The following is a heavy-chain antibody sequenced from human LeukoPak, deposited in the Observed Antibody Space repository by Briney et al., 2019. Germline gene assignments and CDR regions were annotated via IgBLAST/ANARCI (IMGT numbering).Heavy chain of an antibody. V-gene: IGHV3-21*01. CDR2: ISSSSSYI. CDR3: AREGISMVRGVFDY. D-gene: IGHD3-10*01. Sequence: GGSLRLSCAASGFTFSSYSMNWVRQTPGRGLEWVSSISSSSSYIYYADSEKGGFTISRTNAKNSLYLQMISLRAEDTAVYYCAREGISMVRGVFDYWSQGTLVTVYS. J-gene: IGHJ4*02. CDR1: GFTFSSYS.